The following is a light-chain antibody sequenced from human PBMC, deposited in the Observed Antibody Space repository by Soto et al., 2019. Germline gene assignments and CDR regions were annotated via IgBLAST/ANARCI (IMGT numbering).Light chain of an antibody. CDR3: QQYNNLPWT. V-gene: IGKV3-15*01. CDR2: GAS. J-gene: IGKJ1*01. CDR1: QSVSSN. Sequence: EIVMTQSPSTLSVSPGERATLSCMASQSVSSNLAWYQQKPGQAPRLLIYGASTRATGIPARFSGSGSGTEFTLTISSLQSEDFAVYYCQQYNNLPWTFGQGTKV.